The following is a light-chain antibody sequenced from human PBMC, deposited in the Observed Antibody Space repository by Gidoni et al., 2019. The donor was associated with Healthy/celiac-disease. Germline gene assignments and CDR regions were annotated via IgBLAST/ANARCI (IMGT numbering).Light chain of an antibody. J-gene: IGKJ2*01. CDR2: KAS. CDR1: KSISSW. CDR3: QRYNSYSHT. V-gene: IGKV1-5*03. Sequence: DIQMTQSPSTLSASVGDRVTITCRASKSISSWLAWYQQKPGKAPKLLIYKASSLESGVPSRFSGSGSGTEFTLTISSLQPDDFATYYCQRYNSYSHTFGQGTKLEIQ.